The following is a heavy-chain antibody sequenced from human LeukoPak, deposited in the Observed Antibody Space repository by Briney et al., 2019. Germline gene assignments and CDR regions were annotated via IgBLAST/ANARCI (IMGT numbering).Heavy chain of an antibody. D-gene: IGHD3-3*01. CDR2: ISYDGSNK. CDR3: AKDQEKVVTIFGVGISCGMDV. CDR1: GFTFSTYG. V-gene: IGHV3-30*18. Sequence: GGSLRLSCAASGFTFSTYGMHWVRQAPGTGLEWVAVISYDGSNKYYADSVKGRFTISRDKSKHTLYLQMNSLRAEDTAVYYCAKDQEKVVTIFGVGISCGMDVWGQGTTVTVSS. J-gene: IGHJ6*02.